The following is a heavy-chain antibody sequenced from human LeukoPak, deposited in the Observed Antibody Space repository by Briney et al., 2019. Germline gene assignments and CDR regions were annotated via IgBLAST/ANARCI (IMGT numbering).Heavy chain of an antibody. CDR1: GGSISSGDYY. V-gene: IGHV4-30-4*01. CDR2: IYYSGST. Sequence: SETLSLTCTVSGGSISSGDYYWSWIRQPPGKGLEWIGYIYYSGSTHYNPSLKSRVTISVDTSKNQFSLKLSSVTAADTAVYYCARVDLALHWFDPWGQGTLVTVSS. CDR3: ARVDLALHWFDP. J-gene: IGHJ5*02.